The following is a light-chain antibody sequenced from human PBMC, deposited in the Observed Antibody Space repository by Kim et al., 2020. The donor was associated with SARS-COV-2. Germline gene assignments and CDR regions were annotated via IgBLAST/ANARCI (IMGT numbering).Light chain of an antibody. J-gene: IGKJ1*01. CDR2: WAS. V-gene: IGKV4-1*01. Sequence: DIVMTQSPDSLAVSLGERATINCKSSQSVLYSSNNKNYLALYQQKPGQPPKLLIYWASTRESGVPDRFSGSGSGTDFTLTISSLQAEDVAVYYCQHYYSTPRTFGQGTKVDIK. CDR3: QHYYSTPRT. CDR1: QSVLYSSNNKNY.